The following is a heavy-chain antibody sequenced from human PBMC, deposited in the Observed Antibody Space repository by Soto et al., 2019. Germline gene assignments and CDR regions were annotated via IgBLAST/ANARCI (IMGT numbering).Heavy chain of an antibody. D-gene: IGHD3-16*01. CDR1: GYSFTSQY. J-gene: IGHJ3*02. V-gene: IGHV1-46*01. CDR3: ARETGLRPGGGGTEPLDI. CDR2: INPNGGST. Sequence: QVQLVQSGAEVKKPGASVKISCEASGYSFTSQYVHWVRQAPGQGLEWMGIINPNGGSTTYAQKFPGRVHIAGDTSKSNGHMGLGRPTFGGTGLFYWARETGLRPGGGGTEPLDIWGQGTMVTVAS.